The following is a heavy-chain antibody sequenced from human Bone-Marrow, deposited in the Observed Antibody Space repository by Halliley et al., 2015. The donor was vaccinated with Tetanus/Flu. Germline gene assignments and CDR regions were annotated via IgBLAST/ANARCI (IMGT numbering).Heavy chain of an antibody. Sequence: VSVILSVGSRFYADSVDGIFTISRDNSRNTLYLQMNCLRAEDTAVYYCAREMRGQWLGRYDYWGQGTLVTVSS. CDR2: ILSVGSR. D-gene: IGHD6-19*01. J-gene: IGHJ4*02. V-gene: IGHV3-66*01. CDR3: AREMRGQWLGRYDY.